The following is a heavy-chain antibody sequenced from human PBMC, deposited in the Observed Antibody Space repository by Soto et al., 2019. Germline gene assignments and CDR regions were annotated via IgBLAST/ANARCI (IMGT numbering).Heavy chain of an antibody. CDR1: GFTFGDYY. V-gene: IGHV3-11*01. J-gene: IGHJ4*02. CDR2: ISSTGTTI. Sequence: LRLSCETSGFTFGDYYMSWIRQAPGRGLEWVSLISSTGTTIYYADSVKGRFTISRDNVRSTLFLMMNNLRSEDTAVYYCARDLRFVDLHCYFDSWGQGTLVTVSS. D-gene: IGHD3-10*01. CDR3: ARDLRFVDLHCYFDS.